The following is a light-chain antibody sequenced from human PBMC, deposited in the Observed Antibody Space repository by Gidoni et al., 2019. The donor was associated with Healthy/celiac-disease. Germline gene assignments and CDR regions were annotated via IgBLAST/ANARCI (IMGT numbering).Light chain of an antibody. CDR3: QQYGSS. CDR1: QSVSSSY. J-gene: IGKJ4*01. Sequence: EIVLTQSPGTLSLSQGERATLSCRASQSVSSSYLAWYQQKPGQAPRLLIYGASSRATGIPDRFSGSGSGTDFTLTISRLEPEDFAVYYCQQYGSSLGGGTKVEIK. CDR2: GAS. V-gene: IGKV3-20*01.